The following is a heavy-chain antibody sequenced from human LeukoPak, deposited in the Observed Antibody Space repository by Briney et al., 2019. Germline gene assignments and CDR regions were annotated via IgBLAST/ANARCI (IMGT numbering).Heavy chain of an antibody. CDR1: GGSISSGGYY. Sequence: SVTLSLTCTVSGGSISSGGYYWSWIRQHPGTGLEWIGYIYYSGSTYYNPSLKSRVTISVETSKNQFSLKLSSVTAADTAVYYCARASGSSWYGYFDYWGQGTLVTVSS. CDR2: IYYSGST. V-gene: IGHV4-31*03. J-gene: IGHJ4*02. D-gene: IGHD6-13*01. CDR3: ARASGSSWYGYFDY.